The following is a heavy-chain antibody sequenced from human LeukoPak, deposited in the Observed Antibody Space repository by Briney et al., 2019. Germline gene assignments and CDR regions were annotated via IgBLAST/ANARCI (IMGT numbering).Heavy chain of an antibody. J-gene: IGHJ1*01. Sequence: GGSLRLSCTASGLTFSSYWMHWVRQAPGKGLVWVSGINSDGSDTYYADSVKGRFTISRDNAKNALYLQMNSLRAEDTAVYYCYGGNAESWGQGTLVTVSS. CDR2: INSDGSDT. CDR3: YGGNAES. V-gene: IGHV3-74*01. D-gene: IGHD4-23*01. CDR1: GLTFSSYW.